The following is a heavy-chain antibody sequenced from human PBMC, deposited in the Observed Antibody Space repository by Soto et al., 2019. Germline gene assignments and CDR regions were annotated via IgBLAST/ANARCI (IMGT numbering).Heavy chain of an antibody. D-gene: IGHD3-10*01. Sequence: ASVKVSCKASGNTFTSYDINWVRQATGHVLEWMGWINPNIVDICYAQKFHVRVSIPGDTAIGTAYMEVSRLRSDDTAVYSCARGRASGIYSLLDYWGQETLVTVS. V-gene: IGHV1-8*01. J-gene: IGHJ4*02. CDR3: ARGRASGIYSLLDY. CDR2: INPNIVDI. CDR1: GNTFTSYD.